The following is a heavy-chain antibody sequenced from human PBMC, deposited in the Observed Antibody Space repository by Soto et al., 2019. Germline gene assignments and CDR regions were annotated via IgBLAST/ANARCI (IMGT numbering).Heavy chain of an antibody. V-gene: IGHV1-2*04. CDR2: INPNSGGT. J-gene: IGHJ6*02. CDR1: GYTFTGYY. Sequence: ASVKVSCKASGYTFTGYYMHWVRQAPGQGLEWMGWINPNSGGTNYAQKFQGWVTMTRDTSISTAYMELSRLRSDDTAVYYCARDATRFGLRLYYYGMDVWGQGTKVTVSS. CDR3: ARDATRFGLRLYYYGMDV. D-gene: IGHD3-16*01.